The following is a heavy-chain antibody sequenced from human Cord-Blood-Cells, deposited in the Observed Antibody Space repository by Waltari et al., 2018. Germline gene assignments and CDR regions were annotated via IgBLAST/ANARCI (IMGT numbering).Heavy chain of an antibody. J-gene: IGHJ4*02. CDR3: ATSYSSPYYFDY. V-gene: IGHV1-24*01. D-gene: IGHD6-13*01. CDR1: GYTRTELS. CDR2: FDPEDGET. Sequence: QVPLVQSGAEVKKPGASVKVSCKASGYTRTELSMHWVRQAPGKGLEWMGGFDPEDGETIYAQKFQGRVTMTEDTSTDTAYMELSSLRSEDTAVYYCATSYSSPYYFDYWGQGTLVTVSS.